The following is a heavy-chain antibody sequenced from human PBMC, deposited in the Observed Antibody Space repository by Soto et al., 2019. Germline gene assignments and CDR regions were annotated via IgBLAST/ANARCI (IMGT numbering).Heavy chain of an antibody. V-gene: IGHV1-3*01. Sequence: ASVKVSCKASGYTFTSYGINWVRQAPGRGLEWMGGINPGNGNTKYSQQFQGRVIIDRDTSASTAYMELSSLRPEDTAVYYCARGGYFDSSNYLAYWGLGTLVTVSS. CDR1: GYTFTSYG. CDR3: ARGGYFDSSNYLAY. D-gene: IGHD3-22*01. CDR2: INPGNGNT. J-gene: IGHJ4*02.